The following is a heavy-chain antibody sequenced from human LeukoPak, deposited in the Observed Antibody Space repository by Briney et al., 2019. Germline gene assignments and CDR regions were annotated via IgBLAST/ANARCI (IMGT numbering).Heavy chain of an antibody. CDR3: ARVRRSGNWFGDMFDP. CDR2: IYYSGSA. D-gene: IGHD3-10*01. CDR1: GGSISSGDYY. J-gene: IGHJ5*02. V-gene: IGHV4-30-4*01. Sequence: SQTLSLTCTVPGGSISSGDYYWSWIRQPPGKGLEWIGYIYYSGSAYYNPSLKSRVTISVDTSKNQFSLKLSPVTAADTAVYYCARVRRSGNWFGDMFDPWGQGTLVTVSS.